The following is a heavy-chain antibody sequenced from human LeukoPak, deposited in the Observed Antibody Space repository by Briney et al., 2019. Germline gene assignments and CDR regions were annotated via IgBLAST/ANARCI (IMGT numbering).Heavy chain of an antibody. CDR2: ISYDGSNK. Sequence: GGSLRLSCAASGFTFSSYGMHWVRQAPGKGLEWVAVISYDGSNKYYADSVKGRFTISRDNSKNTLYLQMNSLRAEDTAVYYCAKDDYGDYLAGDYWGQGTLVTVSP. D-gene: IGHD4-17*01. CDR1: GFTFSSYG. J-gene: IGHJ4*02. V-gene: IGHV3-30*18. CDR3: AKDDYGDYLAGDY.